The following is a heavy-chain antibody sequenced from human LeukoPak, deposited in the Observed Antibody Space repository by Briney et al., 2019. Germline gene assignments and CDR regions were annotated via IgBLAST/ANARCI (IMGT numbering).Heavy chain of an antibody. J-gene: IGHJ4*02. CDR1: GGTFSSYA. V-gene: IGHV1-18*01. CDR2: ISPYNGNA. Sequence: ASVKVSCKASGGTFSSYAISWVRQAPGQGLEWMGWISPYNGNANYAQKLQGRVTMTTDTSTSTAYVELRSLRSDDTAVYYCARHTGSTWSTGYWGQGTLVTVSS. D-gene: IGHD6-13*01. CDR3: ARHTGSTWSTGY.